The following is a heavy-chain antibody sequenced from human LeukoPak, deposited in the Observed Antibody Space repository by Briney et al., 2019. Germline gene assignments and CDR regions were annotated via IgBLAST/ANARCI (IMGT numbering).Heavy chain of an antibody. CDR2: SWFDGYGH. J-gene: IGHJ4*02. CDR1: GFMFQSYS. D-gene: IGHD3-10*01. CDR3: AKDVNLGSFFGSSLGYYFDS. Sequence: PGGSLRLSCAASGFMFQSYSMHWVRQAPGKGLEWVAVSWFDGYGHFYANSVKGRFNVSRDNSKNTVTLHMDSLRAEDTAMYYCAKDVNLGSFFGSSLGYYFDSWGQGTLVTVSS. V-gene: IGHV3-33*06.